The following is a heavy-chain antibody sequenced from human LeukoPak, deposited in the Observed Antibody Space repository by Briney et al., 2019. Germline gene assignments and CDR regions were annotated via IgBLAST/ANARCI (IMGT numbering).Heavy chain of an antibody. D-gene: IGHD3-22*01. CDR3: ARIDTSGYNGYSFDY. V-gene: IGHV4-59*12. J-gene: IGHJ4*02. CDR2: IYYSANT. Sequence: SETLSLTCTVSGGSISSYYWSWLRQPPEKGLEFIGYIYYSANTNYNPSLKSLVTISVDTSKNQLSLKLSSVTAADTAVYYCARIDTSGYNGYSFDYWGQGTLVTVSS. CDR1: GGSISSYY.